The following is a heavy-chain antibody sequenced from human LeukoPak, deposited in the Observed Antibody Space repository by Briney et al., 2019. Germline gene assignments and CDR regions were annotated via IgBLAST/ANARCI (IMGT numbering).Heavy chain of an antibody. Sequence: GGSLRLSCTASGFTFGDYTMSWFRQAPGKGLEWVGFIRSKSYGGTTEYAASVKGRFTISREDSKSIAYLQMSSLKTEDTAVYYCNRGGGTTTIWFDPWGQGTLVTVSS. CDR1: GFTFGDYT. D-gene: IGHD1-26*01. CDR2: IRSKSYGGTT. J-gene: IGHJ5*02. V-gene: IGHV3-49*03. CDR3: NRGGGTTTIWFDP.